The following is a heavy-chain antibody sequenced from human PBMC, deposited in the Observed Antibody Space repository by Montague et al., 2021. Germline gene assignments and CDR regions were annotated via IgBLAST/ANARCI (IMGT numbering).Heavy chain of an antibody. V-gene: IGHV4-34*01. J-gene: IGHJ5*02. Sequence: SETLSLTCTVYGGSFSGYYWNWIRQSPGKGLEWIGEISPNGSTSYNPSLRSRVTMSVDTSKKQFSLNLNSVTAADTAVYYCARGLYVAGLLVATGWFDAWGQGTLVTVSS. CDR1: GGSFSGYY. D-gene: IGHD2-15*01. CDR2: ISPNGST. CDR3: ARGLYVAGLLVATGWFDA.